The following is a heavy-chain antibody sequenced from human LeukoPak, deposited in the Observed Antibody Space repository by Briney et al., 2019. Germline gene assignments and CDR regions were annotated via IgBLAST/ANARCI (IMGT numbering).Heavy chain of an antibody. D-gene: IGHD3-10*01. Sequence: SETLSPTCTVSGGSISSYYWSWIRQPPGKGLEWIGYIYYSGSTNYNPSLKSRVTISVDTSKNQFSLKLSSVTAADTAVYYCARTGGGGSGHFDYWGQGTLVTVSS. J-gene: IGHJ4*02. CDR3: ARTGGGGSGHFDY. CDR1: GGSISSYY. V-gene: IGHV4-59*01. CDR2: IYYSGST.